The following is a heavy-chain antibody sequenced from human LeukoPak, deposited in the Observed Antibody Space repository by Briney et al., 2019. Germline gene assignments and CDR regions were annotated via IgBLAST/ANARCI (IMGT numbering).Heavy chain of an antibody. J-gene: IGHJ4*02. CDR2: IKSKTDGGTT. D-gene: IGHD6-19*01. V-gene: IGHV3-15*01. CDR1: GFTFSNAW. Sequence: GGSLRLSCAASGFTFSNAWMSWVRQAPGKGLEWVGRIKSKTDGGTTDYAAPVKGRFTISRDNSKNTLYLQMNSLRAEDTAVYYCASQGIAVAGNFHWGQGTLVTVSS. CDR3: ASQGIAVAGNFH.